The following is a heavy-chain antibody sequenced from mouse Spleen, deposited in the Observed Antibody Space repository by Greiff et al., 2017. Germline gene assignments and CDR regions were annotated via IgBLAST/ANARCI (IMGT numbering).Heavy chain of an antibody. CDR3: ATAYYSPFDY. J-gene: IGHJ2*01. V-gene: IGHV5-17*01. Sequence: EVKLVESGGGLVKPGGSLKLSCAASGFTFSDYGMHWVRQAPEKGLEWVAYISSGSSTIYYADTVKGRFTISRDNAKNTLFLQMTSLRSEDTAMYYCATAYYSPFDYWGQGTTLTVSS. D-gene: IGHD2-12*01. CDR1: GFTFSDYG. CDR2: ISSGSSTI.